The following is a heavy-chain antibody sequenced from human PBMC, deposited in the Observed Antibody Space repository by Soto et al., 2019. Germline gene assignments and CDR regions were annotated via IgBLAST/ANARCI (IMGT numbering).Heavy chain of an antibody. CDR3: AKDRVGRAAGAWFDP. Sequence: EVQLVESGGGLVQPGRSLRLSCAASGFTFDDYAMHWVRQAPGKGLEWVSGISWNSGSIGYADSVKGRFTISRDNAKNSLYLQMNSLRAEDTALHYCAKDRVGRAAGAWFDPWGQGTLVTVSS. D-gene: IGHD6-13*01. CDR1: GFTFDDYA. CDR2: ISWNSGSI. V-gene: IGHV3-9*01. J-gene: IGHJ5*02.